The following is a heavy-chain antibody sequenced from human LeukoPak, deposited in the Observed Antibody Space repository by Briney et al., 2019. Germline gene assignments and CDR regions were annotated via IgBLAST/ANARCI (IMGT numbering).Heavy chain of an antibody. Sequence: GSLRLSCAASGFTFSDYYMSWIRQPPGKGLKWIGEINHSGSTNYNPSLKSRVTISVDTSKNQFSLKLSPVTAADTAVYCCARLIRELRGYSYGSRNWFDPWGQGTLVTVSS. CDR3: ARLIRELRGYSYGSRNWFDP. CDR2: INHSGST. V-gene: IGHV4-34*01. CDR1: GFTFSDYY. D-gene: IGHD5-18*01. J-gene: IGHJ5*02.